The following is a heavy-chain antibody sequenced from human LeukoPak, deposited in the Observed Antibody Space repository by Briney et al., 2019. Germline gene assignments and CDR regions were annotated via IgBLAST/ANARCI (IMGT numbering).Heavy chain of an antibody. V-gene: IGHV3-30*02. J-gene: IGHJ4*02. CDR2: IRYDGSNK. D-gene: IGHD2-15*01. CDR1: GFTFSSYG. Sequence: GGSLRLSSAASGFTFSSYGMHWVRQAPGKGLEWVAFIRYDGSNKYYADSVKGRFTISRDNSKNTLYLQMNSLRAEDTAVYYCAKDCSGGTCYPGGLAYWGQGTLVTVSS. CDR3: AKDCSGGTCYPGGLAY.